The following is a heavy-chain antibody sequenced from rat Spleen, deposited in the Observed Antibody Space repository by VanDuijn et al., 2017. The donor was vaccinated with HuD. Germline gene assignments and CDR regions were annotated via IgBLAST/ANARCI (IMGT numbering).Heavy chain of an antibody. J-gene: IGHJ1*01. CDR3: AGAGYLRDWYFDF. D-gene: IGHD2-2*01. CDR2: ISIGGDTT. Sequence: EVQLVESGGGLVQPGGSMRLSCTALGFFFTNHNMAWVRQGPTKVLEWVASISIGGDTTYYRDSVKGRFTVSRDNAKRTLFLQMDSLRSDDTATYYCAGAGYLRDWYFDFWGPGTMVTVSS. CDR1: GFFFTNHN. V-gene: IGHV5-25*01.